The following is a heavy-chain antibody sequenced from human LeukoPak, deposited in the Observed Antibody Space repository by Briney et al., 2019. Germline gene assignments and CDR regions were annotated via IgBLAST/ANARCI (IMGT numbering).Heavy chain of an antibody. V-gene: IGHV4-31*03. J-gene: IGHJ6*02. Sequence: PSETLSLTCTVSGGSISSGGYYWSWIRQHPGKGLEWIGYIYYSGSTYYNPSLKSRVTISVDTSKNQFSLKLSSVTAADTAVYYWACLQRYYYGMDVWGQGTTVTVSS. CDR3: ACLQRYYYGMDV. D-gene: IGHD1-1*01. CDR1: GGSISSGGYY. CDR2: IYYSGST.